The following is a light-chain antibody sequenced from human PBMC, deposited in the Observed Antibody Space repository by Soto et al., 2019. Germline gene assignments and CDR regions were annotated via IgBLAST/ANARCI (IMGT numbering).Light chain of an antibody. Sequence: LMTHSPVTLSVSPLYRATLSFMSGQGVTTNFAWYQQKSGQSPRLLIYDVSIRATGVPARFSGTGSETEFTLTISSLQSEDFAVYYCQHYNNWPPWTFGQGTKVDIK. J-gene: IGKJ1*01. CDR3: QHYNNWPPWT. V-gene: IGKV3-15*01. CDR2: DVS. CDR1: QGVTTN.